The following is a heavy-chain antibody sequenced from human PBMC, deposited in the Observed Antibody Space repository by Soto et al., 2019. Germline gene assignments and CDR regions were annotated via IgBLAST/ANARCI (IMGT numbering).Heavy chain of an antibody. J-gene: IGHJ4*02. Sequence: PSETLSLTCVVSDKSMSEDIWWSWVRQSPGKGLEWIGEIHHSGSTNYNPSLRSRVIISLDKSKNQFSLGLSSVTAADTAVYYCARENYDGSLALDYWGQGTLVTVSS. D-gene: IGHD3-22*01. CDR3: ARENYDGSLALDY. V-gene: IGHV4-4*02. CDR1: DKSMSEDIW. CDR2: IHHSGST.